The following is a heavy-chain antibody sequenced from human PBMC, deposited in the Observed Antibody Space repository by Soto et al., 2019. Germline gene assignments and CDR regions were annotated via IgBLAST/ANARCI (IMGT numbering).Heavy chain of an antibody. Sequence: PGGSLRLSCAASGFTFSDYWMSWVRQTPGKGLEWVGNIHLDGSEKYYAGFVKGRFTFSRDNVKNSLYLQMNSLRAEDTGVYYCATLRDYGSGSYYNVRTGRGYDAFDIWGQGTTVTVSS. J-gene: IGHJ3*02. CDR2: IHLDGSEK. V-gene: IGHV3-7*02. D-gene: IGHD3-10*01. CDR3: ATLRDYGSGSYYNVRTGRGYDAFDI. CDR1: GFTFSDYW.